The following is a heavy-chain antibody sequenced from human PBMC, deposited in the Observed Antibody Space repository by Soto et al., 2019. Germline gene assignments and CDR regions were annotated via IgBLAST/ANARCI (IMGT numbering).Heavy chain of an antibody. CDR1: GFTFGSYW. D-gene: IGHD2-15*01. CDR2: IKMDASEK. J-gene: IGHJ5*02. V-gene: IGHV3-7*04. Sequence: PGGSLRLSCAASGFTFGSYWMSWVRQAPGKGLEWLATIKMDASEKKYVDSVKGRFTMSRDNAKNSLYLQMNSLRPEDTAVYHCARVQGGSGGKGDPLDLWGQGTLVTVSS. CDR3: ARVQGGSGGKGDPLDL.